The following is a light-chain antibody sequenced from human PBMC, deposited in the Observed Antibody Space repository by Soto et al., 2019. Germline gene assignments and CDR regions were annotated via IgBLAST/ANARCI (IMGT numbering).Light chain of an antibody. J-gene: IGLJ2*01. Sequence: QSVLTQPRSVSGSPGQSVTLSCTGTSSDVGGYHYVSWYQHHPGKAPKIIIYDVNKRPSGVPDRFSGSKSGNTASLTISRLQTEDEADYYCCSYAGSYTLVFGGGTKVTVL. CDR2: DVN. V-gene: IGLV2-11*01. CDR1: SSDVGGYHY. CDR3: CSYAGSYTLV.